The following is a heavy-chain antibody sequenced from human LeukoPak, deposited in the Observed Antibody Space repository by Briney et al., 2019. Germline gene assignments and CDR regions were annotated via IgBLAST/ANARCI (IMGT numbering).Heavy chain of an antibody. CDR2: IYTSGST. CDR3: ARAFYDFLTGYPAYFDY. V-gene: IGHV4-4*07. J-gene: IGHJ4*02. D-gene: IGHD3-9*01. CDR1: GGSISSYY. Sequence: SETLSLTCTVSGGSISSYYWSWIRQPAGKGLEWIGRIYTSGSTNYNPSLKSRVTMSVDTSKNQFSLKLSSVTAADTAVYYCARAFYDFLTGYPAYFDYWGQGTLVTVSS.